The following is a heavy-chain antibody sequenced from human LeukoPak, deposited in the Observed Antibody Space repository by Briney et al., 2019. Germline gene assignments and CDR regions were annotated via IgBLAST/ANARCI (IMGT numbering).Heavy chain of an antibody. Sequence: GGSLRFSCAASGFTFSDYDMSWIRQAPGKGLEWVSYISSSGSSIYYADSVKGRFTISRDNAKNSLYLLMNSLRAEDTAVYYCARGTATGDYYYYGMDVWGQGTAVTVSS. CDR1: GFTFSDYD. CDR2: ISSSGSSI. CDR3: ARGTATGDYYYYGMDV. V-gene: IGHV3-11*01. D-gene: IGHD7-27*01. J-gene: IGHJ6*02.